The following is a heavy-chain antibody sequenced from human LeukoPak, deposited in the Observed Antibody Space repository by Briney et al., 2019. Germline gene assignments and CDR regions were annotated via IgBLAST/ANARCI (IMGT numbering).Heavy chain of an antibody. D-gene: IGHD3-10*01. J-gene: IGHJ6*02. CDR2: IYHSGIT. CDR3: ARVTMVRGVILNYYYYYGMDV. Sequence: PSETLSLTCAVSGGSISSSDWRSWVRQPPGKGLEWIGEIYHSGITNYNPSLKSRVTISVDKSKNQFSLNLSSVTAADTAVYYCARVTMVRGVILNYYYYYGMDVWGQGTTVTVSS. CDR1: GGSISSSDW. V-gene: IGHV4-4*02.